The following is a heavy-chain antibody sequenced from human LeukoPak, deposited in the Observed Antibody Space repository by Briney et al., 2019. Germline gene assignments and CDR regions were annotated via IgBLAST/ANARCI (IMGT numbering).Heavy chain of an antibody. Sequence: GGSLRLSCAASGFTVSSNYMSWVRQAPGKGLEWVANIKQDGSEKYYVDSVKGRFTISRDDAKNSLYLQMNSLRAEDTAVYYCARRRDSGSLQHFDYWGQGTLVTVSS. CDR3: ARRRDSGSLQHFDY. V-gene: IGHV3-7*03. J-gene: IGHJ4*02. D-gene: IGHD1-26*01. CDR2: IKQDGSEK. CDR1: GFTVSSNY.